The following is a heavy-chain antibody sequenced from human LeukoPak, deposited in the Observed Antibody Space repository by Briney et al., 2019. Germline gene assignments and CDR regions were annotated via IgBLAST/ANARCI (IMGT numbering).Heavy chain of an antibody. Sequence: SETLSLTCTVSGGSISSYYWSWIRQPAGKGLEWIGRTYTGGSTNYNPSLKSRVTMSVDTSKNQFSLKLSSVTAADTAVYYCASQELWFGDNWFDPWGQGTLVTVSS. V-gene: IGHV4-4*07. CDR1: GGSISSYY. CDR3: ASQELWFGDNWFDP. CDR2: TYTGGST. D-gene: IGHD3-10*01. J-gene: IGHJ5*02.